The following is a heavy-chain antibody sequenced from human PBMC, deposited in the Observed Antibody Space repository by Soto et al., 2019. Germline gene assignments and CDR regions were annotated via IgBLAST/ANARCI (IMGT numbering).Heavy chain of an antibody. Sequence: PGGSLRLSCVASGLTFGSRAMSWVRQAPGEGLQWVSTITYTGGDAKYADSVRGRFVISRDNSNKTLYLQMTSLTAEDSAMYFCARGSTDSYTGSRIFYXWGRGTLFTVSX. J-gene: IGHJ4*02. CDR3: ARGSTDSYTGSRIFYX. V-gene: IGHV3-23*01. CDR1: GLTFGSRA. D-gene: IGHD3-10*01. CDR2: ITYTGGDA.